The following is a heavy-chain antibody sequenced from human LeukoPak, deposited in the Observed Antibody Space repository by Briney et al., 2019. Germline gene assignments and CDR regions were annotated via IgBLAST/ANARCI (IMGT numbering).Heavy chain of an antibody. J-gene: IGHJ4*02. CDR2: IRSKANSYAT. D-gene: IGHD5-18*01. CDR3: TRQDTAMVTFDY. V-gene: IGHV3-73*01. CDR1: GFTFSGSA. Sequence: GGSLRLSCAASGFTFSGSAMHWVRQASGKGLEWVGRIRSKANSYATAYAASVKGRFTISRDDSRNTAYLQMNSLKTEDTAVYYCTRQDTAMVTFDYWGQGTLVTVSS.